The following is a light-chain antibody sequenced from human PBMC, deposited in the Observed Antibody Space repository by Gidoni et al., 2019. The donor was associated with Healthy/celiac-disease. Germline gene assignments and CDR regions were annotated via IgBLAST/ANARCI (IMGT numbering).Light chain of an antibody. CDR3: QQLNSYPIT. Sequence: DIQLTQSPSFLSASVGDRVTITRRASQGISSYLAWYQQKPGKAPKLLIYAASTLQSGVPSRFRGSGSGTEFTLTVSSLQPEDFATYYCQQLNSYPITFGQGTRLEIK. V-gene: IGKV1-9*01. CDR2: AAS. J-gene: IGKJ5*01. CDR1: QGISSY.